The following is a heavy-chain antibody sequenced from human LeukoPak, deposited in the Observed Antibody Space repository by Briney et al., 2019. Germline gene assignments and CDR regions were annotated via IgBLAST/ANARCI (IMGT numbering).Heavy chain of an antibody. CDR1: GGSISSYY. V-gene: IGHV4-59*01. J-gene: IGHJ5*02. D-gene: IGHD3-10*01. CDR2: IYYSGST. Sequence: MASETLSLTCTVSGGSISSYYWSWIRQPPGKGLEWIGYIYYSGSTNYNPSLKSRVTTSVDTSKNQFSLKLSSVTAADTAVYYCARGTGSRVWELNWFDPWGQGILVTVSP. CDR3: ARGTGSRVWELNWFDP.